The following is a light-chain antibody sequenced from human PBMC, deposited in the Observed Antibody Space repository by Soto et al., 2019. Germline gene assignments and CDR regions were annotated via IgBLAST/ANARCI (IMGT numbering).Light chain of an antibody. CDR2: DAS. CDR1: QSVSTW. CDR3: QEYKTWT. Sequence: DIHMTQSPSSLSASVGATVTITCRASQSVSTWLAWYQQTPGKAPKLLMYDASTLESGAPARFSGSGSGTEFTLTISSLQPEDFATYHCQEYKTWTFGQGTKVDIK. V-gene: IGKV1-5*01. J-gene: IGKJ1*01.